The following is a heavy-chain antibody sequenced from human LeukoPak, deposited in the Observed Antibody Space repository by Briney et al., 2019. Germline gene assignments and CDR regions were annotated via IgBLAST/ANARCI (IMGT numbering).Heavy chain of an antibody. J-gene: IGHJ4*02. D-gene: IGHD3-10*01. CDR2: SRDKGRSYTT. CDR1: GFTFTDHY. Sequence: GGSLRLSCAVSGFTFTDHYMDWVRQAPGEGLAWVGRSRDKGRSYTTEYAASVEGRFTISRDDSKNSLYLQMNSLKTEDTAVYYCARISVTSGHYYAADWGQGTLVTVSS. V-gene: IGHV3-72*01. CDR3: ARISVTSGHYYAAD.